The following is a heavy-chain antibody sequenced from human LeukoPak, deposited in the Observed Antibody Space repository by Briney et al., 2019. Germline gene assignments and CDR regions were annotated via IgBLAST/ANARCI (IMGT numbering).Heavy chain of an antibody. V-gene: IGHV1-46*01. CDR3: ARDLVEMATILGFDP. Sequence: ASVKVSCKASGYTFTSYYMHWVRQAPGQGLEWMGIINPSGGSTSYAQKFQGRVTMTRDMSTSTVYMELSSLRSEDTAVYYCARDLVEMATILGFDPWGQGTLVTVPS. CDR2: INPSGGST. J-gene: IGHJ5*02. D-gene: IGHD5-24*01. CDR1: GYTFTSYY.